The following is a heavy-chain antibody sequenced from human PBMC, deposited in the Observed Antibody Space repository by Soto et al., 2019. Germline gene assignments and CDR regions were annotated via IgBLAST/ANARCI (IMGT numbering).Heavy chain of an antibody. V-gene: IGHV5-51*01. D-gene: IGHD6-25*01. J-gene: IGHJ4*02. CDR2: VYPRDSDT. Sequence: GDSLKLSCKASGYLFIDYWIGWGRQMPGKGLEWMGIVYPRDSDTRYSPSFQGQVTISADRSTGTAFLQWRSLKASDTALYYCVRPQRPGSSIHFNYWGQGNRVTV. CDR3: VRPQRPGSSIHFNY. CDR1: GYLFIDYW.